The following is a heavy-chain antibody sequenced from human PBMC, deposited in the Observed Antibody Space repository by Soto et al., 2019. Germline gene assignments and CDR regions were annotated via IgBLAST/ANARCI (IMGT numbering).Heavy chain of an antibody. CDR1: GYTFTSYY. D-gene: IGHD3-22*01. CDR2: INPSGGST. CDR3: ARDRLSDSRVRDAFDI. J-gene: IGHJ3*02. Sequence: ASVKVSCKASGYTFTSYYMHWVRQAPGQGLEWMGIINPSGGSTSYAQKFQGRVTMTRDTSTSTVYMELSSLRSEDTAVYYCARDRLSDSRVRDAFDIWGQGTMVTVSS. V-gene: IGHV1-46*01.